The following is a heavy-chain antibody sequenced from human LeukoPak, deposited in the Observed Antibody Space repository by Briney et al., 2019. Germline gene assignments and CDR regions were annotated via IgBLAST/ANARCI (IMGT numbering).Heavy chain of an antibody. CDR2: IRYDGSNK. V-gene: IGHV3-30*02. Sequence: GGSLRLSCAASGFTFSSYGMHWVRQAPGKGREGVAFIRYDGSNKYYADSVKGRFTISRENSKNTLYLQMNRLRAEDTAVYYCAKVRASSAYASGAFDIWGHGKRVTVSS. D-gene: IGHD6-25*01. J-gene: IGHJ3*02. CDR3: AKVRASSAYASGAFDI. CDR1: GFTFSSYG.